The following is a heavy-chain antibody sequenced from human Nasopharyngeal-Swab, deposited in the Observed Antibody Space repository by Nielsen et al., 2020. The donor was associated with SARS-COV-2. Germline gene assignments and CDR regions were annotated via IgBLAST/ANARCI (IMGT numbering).Heavy chain of an antibody. CDR2: ISYDGSNK. J-gene: IGHJ4*02. Sequence: GGSLRLSCAASGFTFSSYAMHWVRQAPGKGLEWVAVISYDGSNKYYADSVKGRSTISRDNSKNTLYLQMNSLRAEDTAVYYCARVGLRFLEWLYNYYFDYWGQGTLVTVSS. V-gene: IGHV3-30-3*01. CDR1: GFTFSSYA. D-gene: IGHD3-3*01. CDR3: ARVGLRFLEWLYNYYFDY.